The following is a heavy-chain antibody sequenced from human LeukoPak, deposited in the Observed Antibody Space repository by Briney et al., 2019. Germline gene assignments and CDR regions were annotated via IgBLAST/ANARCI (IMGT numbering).Heavy chain of an antibody. Sequence: GGSLRLSCAASGFTFSSYWMSWVRQAPGKGLEWVANIKQDGSEKYYVDSVKGRFTISRDNAKNSLYLQMNSLRAEDTAVYYCASTMTTVTTGAFDIWGQGTMVTVSS. CDR1: GFTFSSYW. J-gene: IGHJ3*02. V-gene: IGHV3-7*03. CDR2: IKQDGSEK. CDR3: ASTMTTVTTGAFDI. D-gene: IGHD4-17*01.